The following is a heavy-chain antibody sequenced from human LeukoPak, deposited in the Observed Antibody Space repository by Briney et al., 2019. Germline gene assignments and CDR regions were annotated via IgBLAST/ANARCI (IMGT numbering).Heavy chain of an antibody. Sequence: GGSLRLSCAASGFTFSSYAMSWVRQAPGKGLEWVSAISGSDRSTYHADSYYADSVRGRFTISRDNSKNTLYLQMNSLRAEDTAVYYCAKTQYSTGWHFDYWAREPWSPSPQ. CDR2: ISGSDRST. CDR1: GFTFSSYA. V-gene: IGHV3-23*01. D-gene: IGHD6-19*01. J-gene: IGHJ4*02. CDR3: AKTQYSTGWHFDY.